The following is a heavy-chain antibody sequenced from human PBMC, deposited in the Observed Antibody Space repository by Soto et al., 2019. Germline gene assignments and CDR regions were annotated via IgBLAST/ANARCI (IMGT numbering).Heavy chain of an antibody. V-gene: IGHV4-39*01. CDR3: ARHIRGRRWVIGY. J-gene: IGHJ4*02. CDR2: IYYRGST. Sequence: QLQLQESGPGLVKPSETLSLTCTVSGASISDSNYYWGWIRQPPGKGLEWIGTIYYRGSTYYNPSLNSRVTIAVDTSKNQFSLKLSSVTAADTAVYYCARHIRGRRWVIGYWGQGTLVSVSS. D-gene: IGHD3-16*02. CDR1: GASISDSNYY.